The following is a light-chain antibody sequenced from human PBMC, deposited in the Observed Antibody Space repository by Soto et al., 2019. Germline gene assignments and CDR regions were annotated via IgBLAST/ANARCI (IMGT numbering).Light chain of an antibody. V-gene: IGLV2-14*01. CDR3: SSYTSSSLYV. J-gene: IGLJ1*01. Sequence: QSVLTQPASVSGSPGQSIAISCTGTSSDVGGYSFVSWYQQHPGKAPKVMIYDGSNRPSGVSDRFSGSRSGNTASLTISGLQAEDEADYYCSSYTSSSLYVFGTGTKVTVL. CDR2: DGS. CDR1: SSDVGGYSF.